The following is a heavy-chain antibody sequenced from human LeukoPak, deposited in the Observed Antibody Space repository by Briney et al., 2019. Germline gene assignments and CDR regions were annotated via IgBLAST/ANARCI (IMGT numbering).Heavy chain of an antibody. Sequence: GGSLRLSCAASGFTFSSYAMHWVRQAPGKGLEWVAVISCDGSNKYYADSVKGRFTISRDNSKNTLYLQMNSLRAEDTAVYYCASGIVGATDYWGQGTLVTVSS. V-gene: IGHV3-30-3*01. D-gene: IGHD1-26*01. J-gene: IGHJ4*02. CDR3: ASGIVGATDY. CDR1: GFTFSSYA. CDR2: ISCDGSNK.